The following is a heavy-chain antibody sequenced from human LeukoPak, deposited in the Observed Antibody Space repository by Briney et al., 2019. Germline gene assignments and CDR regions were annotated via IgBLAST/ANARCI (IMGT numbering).Heavy chain of an antibody. Sequence: PGWSLTLSCPDYAFTFRTHVVHWVRQAPGKGLEYVSAISSNGDNTYYADLVKGRLTISRDNSKNTLYLQMSSLRADDTAVYYCVRGTGYWGQGTLVTVSS. CDR2: ISSNGDNT. CDR3: VRGTGY. V-gene: IGHV3-64D*09. CDR1: AFTFRTHV. J-gene: IGHJ4*02.